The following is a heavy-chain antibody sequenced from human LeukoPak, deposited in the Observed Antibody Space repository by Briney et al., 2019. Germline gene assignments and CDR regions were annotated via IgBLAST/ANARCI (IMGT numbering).Heavy chain of an antibody. Sequence: ASVKVSCKASGYTFTSYDINWVRQATGQGLEWMGWMNPNSGNTGYAQKLQGRVTMTRNTSISTAYMELSSLRSEDTAVYYCARSPITFGGVKTPDYWGQGTLVTVSS. V-gene: IGHV1-8*01. CDR1: GYTFTSYD. J-gene: IGHJ4*02. CDR2: MNPNSGNT. D-gene: IGHD3-16*01. CDR3: ARSPITFGGVKTPDY.